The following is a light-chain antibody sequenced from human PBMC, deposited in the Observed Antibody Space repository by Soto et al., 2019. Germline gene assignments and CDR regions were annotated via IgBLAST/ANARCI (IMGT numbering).Light chain of an antibody. J-gene: IGKJ5*01. V-gene: IGKV1-5*03. CDR3: QQYNSYPIT. CDR2: KAS. CDR1: QSISSW. Sequence: DIQMTQSPSTLSASVGDRATITCRASQSISSWLAWYQQKPGKAPKLLIYKASSLESGVPSRFSGSGSGTESTLTISSLQPDDFATYYCQQYNSYPITFGQGTRLAIK.